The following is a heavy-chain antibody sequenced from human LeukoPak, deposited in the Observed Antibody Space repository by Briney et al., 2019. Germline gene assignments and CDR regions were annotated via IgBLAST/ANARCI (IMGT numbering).Heavy chain of an antibody. Sequence: PGGSLRLSCTASGFTFSNYPMYWVRQAPGKGLEWVALMSYDEYNKFYVDSVKGRFTISRDNSKNTLYLQMNGLTAEDTAVYYCARDGGSSAYYYYIMDVWGQGTTVTVSS. D-gene: IGHD1-26*01. CDR1: GFTFSNYP. J-gene: IGHJ6*02. V-gene: IGHV3-30-3*01. CDR3: ARDGGSSAYYYYIMDV. CDR2: MSYDEYNK.